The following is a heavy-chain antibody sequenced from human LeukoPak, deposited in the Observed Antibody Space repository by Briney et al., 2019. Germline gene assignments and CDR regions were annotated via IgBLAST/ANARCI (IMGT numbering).Heavy chain of an antibody. CDR1: GFTFSSSA. CDR3: ARGAGYNYPYYFDY. V-gene: IGHV3-53*01. D-gene: IGHD5-24*01. J-gene: IGHJ4*02. Sequence: GGSLRLSCAASGFTFSSSAMNWVRQAPGKGLEWVSVIYGGGNIYYADSVKGRFTISRDNSKNTLYLQMNSLRAEDTAVYYCARGAGYNYPYYFDYWGQGTLVTVSS. CDR2: IYGGGNI.